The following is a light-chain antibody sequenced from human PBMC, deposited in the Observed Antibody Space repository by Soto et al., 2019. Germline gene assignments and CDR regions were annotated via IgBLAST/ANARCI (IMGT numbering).Light chain of an antibody. CDR2: GAS. Sequence: EIVLTQSPGTLSLSPGERATLSCRASQSVSSSYLAWYQQKPGQAPRLLIYGASSRATGIPDRLSGSGSGTDFTLIISRLEPEDFAVYYCQQYGSSPWTFGQGTKVDIK. CDR1: QSVSSSY. V-gene: IGKV3-20*01. CDR3: QQYGSSPWT. J-gene: IGKJ1*01.